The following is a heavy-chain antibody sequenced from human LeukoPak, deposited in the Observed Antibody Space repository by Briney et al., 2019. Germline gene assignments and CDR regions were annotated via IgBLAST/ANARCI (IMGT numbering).Heavy chain of an antibody. CDR2: IISSVITI. CDR3: AREPSGYCGGDCYRGVDYYYYGMDV. J-gene: IGHJ6*02. Sequence: GGSLRLSCAASGFTFSSYEMNWVRQAPGKGLEWVSYIISSVITIYYADSVKGRFTISRDNAKNSLYLQMNRLRAEDTAVYYCAREPSGYCGGDCYRGVDYYYYGMDVWGQGTTVTVSS. V-gene: IGHV3-48*03. D-gene: IGHD2-21*02. CDR1: GFTFSSYE.